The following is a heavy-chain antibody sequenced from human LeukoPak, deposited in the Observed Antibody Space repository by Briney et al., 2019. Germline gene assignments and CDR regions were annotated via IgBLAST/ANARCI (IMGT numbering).Heavy chain of an antibody. Sequence: GGPLRLSCAASGFTFSSYSMNWVRQAPGKGLEWVSSISSSSSYIYYADSVKGRFTISRDNAKNSLYLQMNSLRAEDTAVYYCARDTASAIFGVVPKDYWGQGTLVTVSS. J-gene: IGHJ4*02. CDR3: ARDTASAIFGVVPKDY. CDR2: ISSSSSYI. CDR1: GFTFSSYS. D-gene: IGHD3-3*01. V-gene: IGHV3-21*01.